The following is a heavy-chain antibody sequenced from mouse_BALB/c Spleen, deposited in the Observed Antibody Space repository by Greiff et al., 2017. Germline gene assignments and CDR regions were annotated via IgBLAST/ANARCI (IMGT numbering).Heavy chain of an antibody. Sequence: EVKLVESGGGLVKPGGSLKLSCAASGFTFSDYYMYWVRQTPEKRLEWVATISDGGSYTYYPDSVKGRFTISRDNAKNNLYLQMSSLKSEDTAMYYCARAYGMDYWGQGTSVTVSS. CDR2: ISDGGSYT. CDR1: GFTFSDYY. V-gene: IGHV5-4*02. CDR3: ARAYGMDY. J-gene: IGHJ4*01. D-gene: IGHD1-1*01.